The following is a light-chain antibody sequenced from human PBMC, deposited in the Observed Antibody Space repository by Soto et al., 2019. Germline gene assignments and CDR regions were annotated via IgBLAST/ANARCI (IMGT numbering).Light chain of an antibody. J-gene: IGLJ2*01. CDR1: NNDIGAYNH. V-gene: IGLV2-14*03. CDR2: GVR. Sequence: QSVLTQPASVSGSLGQSITISCTGTNNDIGAYNHICWHQKSPGRAPKVMIYGVRNRPSGVSNRFSGSKSGNTAYLPISGLQAEDEADYYCTSYTKGHTVLFGGGTKVTVL. CDR3: TSYTKGHTVL.